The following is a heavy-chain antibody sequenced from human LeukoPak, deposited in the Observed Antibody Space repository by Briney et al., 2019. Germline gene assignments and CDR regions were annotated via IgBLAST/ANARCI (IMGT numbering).Heavy chain of an antibody. CDR3: AGGSGGLNFFDY. CDR2: TYYRSKWSS. V-gene: IGHV6-1*01. J-gene: IGHJ4*02. CDR1: GDSVSSNRAA. Sequence: SQTLSLTCAITGDSVSSNRAAWNWIRQSPSRGLEWLGRTYYRSKWSSDYAMTVNGRITFNADTSKNQVSLQLTSVTPEDTAVYYCAGGSGGLNFFDYWGQGTLVTVSS. D-gene: IGHD6-25*01.